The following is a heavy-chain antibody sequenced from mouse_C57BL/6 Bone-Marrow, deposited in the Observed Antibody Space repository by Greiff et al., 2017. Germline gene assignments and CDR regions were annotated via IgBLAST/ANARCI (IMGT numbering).Heavy chain of an antibody. Sequence: QVQLQQSGAELVMPGASVKLSCKASGYTFTSYWMHWVKQRPGQGLEWIGEIDPSDSYTNYNQKFKGKSTLTVDKSSSTAYMQLSSLTSEDSAVYYDAREDGYDGFAYWGQGTLVTVSA. D-gene: IGHD2-2*01. CDR2: IDPSDSYT. CDR3: AREDGYDGFAY. J-gene: IGHJ3*01. V-gene: IGHV1-69*01. CDR1: GYTFTSYW.